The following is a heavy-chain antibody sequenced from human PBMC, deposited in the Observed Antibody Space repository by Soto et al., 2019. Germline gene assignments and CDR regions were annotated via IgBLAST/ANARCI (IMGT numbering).Heavy chain of an antibody. CDR2: INAGNGNT. Sequence: ASVKVSCKASGYTFTSYAMHWVRQAPGQRLEWMGWINAGNGNTKYAQKLQGRVTMTTDTSTSTAYMELRSLRSDDTAVYYCARDYYDSSGYDAFDIWGQGTMVTVSS. CDR3: ARDYYDSSGYDAFDI. J-gene: IGHJ3*02. V-gene: IGHV1-3*01. CDR1: GYTFTSYA. D-gene: IGHD3-22*01.